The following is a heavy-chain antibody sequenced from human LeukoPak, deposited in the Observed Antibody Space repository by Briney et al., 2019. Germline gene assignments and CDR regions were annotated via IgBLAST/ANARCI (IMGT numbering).Heavy chain of an antibody. CDR3: SSLSSGGYRAVY. D-gene: IGHD6-19*01. CDR2: IKSKTDGGTT. V-gene: IGHV3-15*01. CDR1: GFTFSNAW. Sequence: GGSLRLSCAASGFTFSNAWMSWVRQAPGKGLEWVGRIKSKTDGGTTDYAAPVKGRFAISRDDSKNTLYLQMNSLKTEDTVVYYCSSLSSGGYRAVYWGQGTLVTVSS. J-gene: IGHJ4*02.